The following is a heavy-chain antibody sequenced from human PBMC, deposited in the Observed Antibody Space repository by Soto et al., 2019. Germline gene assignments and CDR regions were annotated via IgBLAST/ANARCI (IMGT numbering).Heavy chain of an antibody. Sequence: EVQLLESGGGLVQPGGSLTLSCAASGFTFGTYALSWVRQAPGKGLEWVSAISANGGRAYYADSVKGRFTISRDNSWNTAYLQMSSLSAGDTAIYYCAKDINTTGTNVIFDSWGQGTLVTVSS. CDR2: ISANGGRA. J-gene: IGHJ4*02. V-gene: IGHV3-23*01. CDR3: AKDINTTGTNVIFDS. CDR1: GFTFGTYA. D-gene: IGHD1-1*01.